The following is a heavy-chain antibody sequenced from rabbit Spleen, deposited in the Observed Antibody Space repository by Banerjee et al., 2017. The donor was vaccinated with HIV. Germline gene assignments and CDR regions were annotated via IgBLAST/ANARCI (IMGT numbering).Heavy chain of an antibody. J-gene: IGHJ4*01. D-gene: IGHD1-1*01. CDR2: IYAGTFDST. V-gene: IGHV1S45*01. CDR3: ARLSSGAFNL. Sequence: QEQLEESGGDLVKPEGSLTLTCTASGFSFSSNYYMCWVRQAPGKGLEWIACIYAGTFDSTAYATWAKGRFTISRTSSTTMTLQVTGLTSADTATYFCARLSSGAFNLWGQGTLVTVS. CDR1: GFSFSSNYY.